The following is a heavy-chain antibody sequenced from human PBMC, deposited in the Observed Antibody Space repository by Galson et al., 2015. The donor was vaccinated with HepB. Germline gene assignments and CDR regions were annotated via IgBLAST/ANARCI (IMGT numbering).Heavy chain of an antibody. J-gene: IGHJ4*02. CDR3: AITPGYSSSWLHFGY. Sequence: SVKVSCKASGGTFSSYAISWVRQAPGQGLEWMGGIIPIFGIANYAQKFQGRVTITADESTSTAYMELSSLRSEDTAVYYCAITPGYSSSWLHFGYWGQGTLVTVSS. CDR2: IIPIFGIA. V-gene: IGHV1-69*13. CDR1: GGTFSSYA. D-gene: IGHD6-13*01.